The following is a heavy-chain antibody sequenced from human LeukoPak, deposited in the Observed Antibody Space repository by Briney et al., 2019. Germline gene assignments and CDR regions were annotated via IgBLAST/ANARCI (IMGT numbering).Heavy chain of an antibody. CDR2: ISSSSNI. Sequence: GGSLRLSCAASGFTFSDYYMSWIRQAPGKGLEGVSFISSSSNINYADSVKGRFTISRDNAKNSLYLQMNSLRAEDTAVYYCARSGTGYEKAFFDYWGQGTLVTVSS. D-gene: IGHD5-12*01. J-gene: IGHJ4*02. CDR3: ARSGTGYEKAFFDY. V-gene: IGHV3-69-1*01. CDR1: GFTFSDYY.